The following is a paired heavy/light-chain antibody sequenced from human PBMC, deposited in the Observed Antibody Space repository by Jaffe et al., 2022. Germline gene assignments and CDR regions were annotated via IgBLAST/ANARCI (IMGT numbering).Light chain of an antibody. CDR3: QQLNSYPFT. J-gene: IGKJ3*01. CDR2: AAS. CDR1: QGISSY. V-gene: IGKV1-9*01. Sequence: DIQLTQSPSFLSASVGDRVTITCRASQGISSYLAWYQQKPGKAPKLLIYAASTLQSGVPSRFSGSGSGTEFTLTISSLQPEDFATYYCQQLNSYPFTFGPGTKVDIK.
Heavy chain of an antibody. J-gene: IGHJ4*02. CDR2: IRYDGSNK. CDR3: AKKLGYCSSTSCYGGLWVDY. CDR1: GFTFSSYG. V-gene: IGHV3-30*02. Sequence: QVQLVESGGGVVQPGGSLRLSCAASGFTFSSYGMHWVRQAPGKGLEWVAFIRYDGSNKYYADSVKGRFTISRDNSKNTLYLQMNSLRAEDTAVYYCAKKLGYCSSTSCYGGLWVDYWGQGTLVTVSS. D-gene: IGHD2-2*01.